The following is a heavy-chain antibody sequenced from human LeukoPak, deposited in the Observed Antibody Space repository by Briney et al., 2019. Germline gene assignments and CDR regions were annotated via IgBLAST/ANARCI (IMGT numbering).Heavy chain of an antibody. V-gene: IGHV1-69*13. D-gene: IGHD3-22*01. J-gene: IGHJ4*02. CDR3: AINHYYDSSGIHDY. CDR2: IIPIFGTA. CDR1: GYTFTSYG. Sequence: VASVKVSCKASGYTFTSYGISWVRQAPGQGLERMGGIIPIFGTANYAQKFQGRVTITADESTSTAYMELSSLRSEDTAVYYCAINHYYDSSGIHDYWGQGTLVTVSS.